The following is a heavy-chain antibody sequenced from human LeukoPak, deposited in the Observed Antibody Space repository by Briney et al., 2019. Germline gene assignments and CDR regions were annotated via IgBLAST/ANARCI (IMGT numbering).Heavy chain of an antibody. J-gene: IGHJ4*02. D-gene: IGHD3-16*02. V-gene: IGHV3-7*01. CDR1: GFSFSTYW. Sequence: PGGSLRLSCAVSGFSFSTYWMTWVRQAPGKGLEWVANIKQDGSEEYYVDSVKGRFTISRDNAKSSLYLQMNSLRAEDTAVYYCARDNYDYVWGSYRHHYFFDFWGQGTLVTVSS. CDR2: IKQDGSEE. CDR3: ARDNYDYVWGSYRHHYFFDF.